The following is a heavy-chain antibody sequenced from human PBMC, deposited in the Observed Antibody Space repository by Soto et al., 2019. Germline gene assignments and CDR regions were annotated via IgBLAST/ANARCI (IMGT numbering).Heavy chain of an antibody. CDR3: PRVDPSAKSPDY. Sequence: GGSLRLSCTVSAVSEFTFSDQYMDWVRQAPGKGLEWVGRSRNRVNNFSTAYAASVQGRFTISRDESKNTVYLQMHSLKTDDTAVYYCPRVDPSAKSPDYWGQGTLVTVSS. CDR1: EFTFSDQY. J-gene: IGHJ4*02. D-gene: IGHD2-15*01. V-gene: IGHV3-72*01. CDR2: SRNRVNNFST.